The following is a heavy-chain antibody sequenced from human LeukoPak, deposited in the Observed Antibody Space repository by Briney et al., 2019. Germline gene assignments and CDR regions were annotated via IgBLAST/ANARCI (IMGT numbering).Heavy chain of an antibody. CDR2: ISGSGGST. J-gene: IGHJ4*02. D-gene: IGHD4-17*01. Sequence: GGSLRLSCAASGFTFSNYAMHWVRQAPGKGLEWVSGISGSGGSTNYADSVKGRFTISRDNSKNTLYLQMNSLRAEDTAEYFCAKAMRLTTMTTGDNTDYWGQGTLVTVSS. CDR1: GFTFSNYA. V-gene: IGHV3-23*01. CDR3: AKAMRLTTMTTGDNTDY.